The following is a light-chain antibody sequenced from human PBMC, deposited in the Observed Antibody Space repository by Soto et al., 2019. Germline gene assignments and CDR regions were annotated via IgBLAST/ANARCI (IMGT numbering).Light chain of an antibody. V-gene: IGKV1-12*01. CDR3: QQANSFPLT. CDR2: ATS. CDR1: QAINNW. Sequence: DIQMTQSPPSVSASVGDRVTITCRASQAINNWLAWYQQKPGHAPKLLIYATSTLQTGVPSRFSGSGSVTDFTLTISSLQPEDFATYYCQQANSFPLTFGGGTKVEFK. J-gene: IGKJ4*01.